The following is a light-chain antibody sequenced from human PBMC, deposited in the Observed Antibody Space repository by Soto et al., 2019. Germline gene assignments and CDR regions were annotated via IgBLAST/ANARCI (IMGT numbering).Light chain of an antibody. CDR1: QSVSSRY. J-gene: IGKJ3*01. Sequence: EIVLTQSPGTLSFSPGDRATLSCRASQSVSSRYLGWYQQKPGQAPRLLIYGASSRATGIPDRFSGSGSGTDFTLTISRLEPEDFAVYYCQQYDNSLFTFGPGTRVDIK. CDR3: QQYDNSLFT. V-gene: IGKV3-20*01. CDR2: GAS.